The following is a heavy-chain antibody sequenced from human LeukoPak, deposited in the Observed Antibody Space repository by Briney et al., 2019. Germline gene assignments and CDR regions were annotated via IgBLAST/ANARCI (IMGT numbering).Heavy chain of an antibody. J-gene: IGHJ4*02. CDR1: GFTFTTYW. CDR3: ARDLSLFRGYDWKPFRY. V-gene: IGHV3-21*01. Sequence: GESLRLSCAASGFTFTTYWMSWVRQAPGKGLEWVSSISSSSSYIYYADSVKGRCTISRDNAKNSLYLQMNSLRAEDTAVYYCARDLSLFRGYDWKPFRYWGQGTLVTVSS. D-gene: IGHD5-12*01. CDR2: ISSSSSYI.